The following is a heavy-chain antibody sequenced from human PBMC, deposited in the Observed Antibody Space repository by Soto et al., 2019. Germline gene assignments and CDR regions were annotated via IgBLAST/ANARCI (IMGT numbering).Heavy chain of an antibody. CDR1: GYTFTSYD. CDR3: ATAPHLYIPTRSGYND. J-gene: IGHJ4*02. Sequence: GASVKVSCKASGYTFTSYDINWVRQATGQGLEWMGWMNPNSGNTGYAQKFQGRVTMTEDTSTDTAYMELSSLRSEDTAVYYCATAPHLYIPTRSGYNDWGQGTLVTVSS. CDR2: MNPNSGNT. V-gene: IGHV1-8*01. D-gene: IGHD3-3*01.